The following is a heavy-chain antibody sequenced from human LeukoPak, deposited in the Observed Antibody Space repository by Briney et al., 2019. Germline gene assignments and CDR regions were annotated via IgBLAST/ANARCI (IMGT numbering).Heavy chain of an antibody. Sequence: GGSLRLSCAAAEFTFRTYWMSWVRQAPGKGLEWVANIKEDGSEKYYGDSVKGRFTISRDNAKNSLYLQMNSLRAEDTAVYYCARDTQLYPGTFDYWGQGTLVTVSS. CDR3: ARDTQLYPGTFDY. D-gene: IGHD1-14*01. J-gene: IGHJ4*02. V-gene: IGHV3-7*01. CDR2: IKEDGSEK. CDR1: EFTFRTYW.